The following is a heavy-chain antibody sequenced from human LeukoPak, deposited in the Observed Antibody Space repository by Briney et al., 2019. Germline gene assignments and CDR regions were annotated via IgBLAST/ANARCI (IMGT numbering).Heavy chain of an antibody. CDR2: ISSNGGST. V-gene: IGHV3-64*01. J-gene: IGHJ5*02. D-gene: IGHD4-17*01. Sequence: GGSLRLSCAASGFTFSSYAMHWVRQAPGKGLEYVSAISSNGGSTYYANSVKGRFTISRDNSKNTLYLQMGSLRAEDMAVYYCAREGGYGDYESWGQGTLVTVSS. CDR1: GFTFSSYA. CDR3: AREGGYGDYES.